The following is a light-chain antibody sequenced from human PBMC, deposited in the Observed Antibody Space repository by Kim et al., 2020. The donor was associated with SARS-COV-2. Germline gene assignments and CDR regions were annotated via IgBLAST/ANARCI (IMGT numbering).Light chain of an antibody. J-gene: IGLJ3*02. V-gene: IGLV7-46*01. CDR3: LLFYSGIRV. CDR1: TGAVTSDHY. CDR2: DTY. Sequence: QAVVTQESSVTVSPGGTVTLTCGSSTGAVTSDHYPYWFQLKPGQAPRTLIYDTYIKQSWTPARFSGSLLGGKAALTLSGARPEDEADYYCLLFYSGIRVFGGGTKLNVL.